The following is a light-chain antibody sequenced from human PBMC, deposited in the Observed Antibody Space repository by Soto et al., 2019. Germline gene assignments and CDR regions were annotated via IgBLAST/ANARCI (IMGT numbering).Light chain of an antibody. CDR2: RAS. CDR3: QQRSNWPRYT. V-gene: IGKV3D-20*02. CDR1: QSVSNNY. J-gene: IGKJ2*01. Sequence: EIVLTQSPGTLSLSPGERATLSCRASQSVSNNYLAWYQQKPGQRPRLLIYRASSRAPGIPDRFSGSGSGTDFTLTINSLEPEDFAVYYCQQRSNWPRYTFGQGTKVDIK.